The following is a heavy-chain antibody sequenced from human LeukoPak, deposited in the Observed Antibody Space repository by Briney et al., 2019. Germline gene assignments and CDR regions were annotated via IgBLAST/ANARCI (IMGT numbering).Heavy chain of an antibody. CDR2: IGYRGGSI. CDR1: GITFSNYA. J-gene: IGHJ6*03. D-gene: IGHD1-26*01. V-gene: IGHV3-23*01. Sequence: GGSLRLSCAASGITFSNYAMSWVRQAPGKGLEWVSIIGYRGGSIYYAYSVKGRFTISRDNSKNTLSLQMNGLRPEDTAVYYCAKSWGSTRPYYNYMDVWGKGTTVTVSS. CDR3: AKSWGSTRPYYNYMDV.